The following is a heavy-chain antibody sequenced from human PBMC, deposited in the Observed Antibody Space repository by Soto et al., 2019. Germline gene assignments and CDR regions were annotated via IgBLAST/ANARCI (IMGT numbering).Heavy chain of an antibody. CDR2: IKSKTDGGTT. CDR1: GFTFSNAW. V-gene: IGHV3-15*01. Sequence: GGSLRLSCAASGFTFSNAWMSWVRQAPGKGLEWVGRIKSKTDGGTTDYAAPVKGRFTISRDDSKNTLYLQMNSLKTEDTAVYYCTTASGFGGVIVVLTGAFDIWGQGTMVTVSS. J-gene: IGHJ3*02. D-gene: IGHD3-16*02. CDR3: TTASGFGGVIVVLTGAFDI.